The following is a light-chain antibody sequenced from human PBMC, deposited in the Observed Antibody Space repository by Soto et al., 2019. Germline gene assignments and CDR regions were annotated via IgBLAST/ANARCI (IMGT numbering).Light chain of an antibody. Sequence: DIQMTQSPSSLSASVGDRVTITCRASQGISTYLVWYQQKPGTVPKLLIFAASTLQSGVPSRFSGSGSGTEFTLTISSLQPEDVATYYCQNYNGAPWTCGQGTKVEIK. CDR2: AAS. J-gene: IGKJ1*01. CDR3: QNYNGAPWT. V-gene: IGKV1-27*01. CDR1: QGISTY.